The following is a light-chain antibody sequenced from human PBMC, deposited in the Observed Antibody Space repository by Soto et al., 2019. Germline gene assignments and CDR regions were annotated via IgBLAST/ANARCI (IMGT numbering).Light chain of an antibody. Sequence: EIVLTQSPATLSLSPGERATLSCRASQSVFTSLAWFQQKPGQAPKLLISDTSNRASGIPARFSGSGSGTDFTLTISSPEPEDFAVSYCQQRHSWPLTLAGGTKV. CDR2: DTS. CDR1: QSVFTS. J-gene: IGKJ4*01. CDR3: QQRHSWPLT. V-gene: IGKV3-11*01.